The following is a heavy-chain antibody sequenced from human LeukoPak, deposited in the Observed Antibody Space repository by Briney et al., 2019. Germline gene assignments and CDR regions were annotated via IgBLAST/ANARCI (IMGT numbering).Heavy chain of an antibody. V-gene: IGHV3-11*01. Sequence: GGSLRLSCAASGFTFSDYYMSWIRQAPGKGLEGVSYISSSGSTIYYADSVKGRFTIFRDNAKNSLYLQMNSLRAEDTAVYYCARGVVVVAATPPYFDYWGQGTLVTVSS. CDR2: ISSSGSTI. CDR1: GFTFSDYY. CDR3: ARGVVVVAATPPYFDY. D-gene: IGHD2-15*01. J-gene: IGHJ4*02.